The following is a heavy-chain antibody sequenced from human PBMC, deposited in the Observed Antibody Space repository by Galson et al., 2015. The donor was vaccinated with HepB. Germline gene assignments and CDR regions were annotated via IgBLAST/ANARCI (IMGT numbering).Heavy chain of an antibody. CDR3: AKDRGSGSYYFDS. J-gene: IGHJ4*02. V-gene: IGHV3-30*18. D-gene: IGHD3-10*01. Sequence: SLRLSCAASGFTFSSHAMHWVRQAPGKGLEWVAVISPDGRDKNYAESVKGRFSISRETSNNILYLEMNSLRVEDTAAYLCAKDRGSGSYYFDSWGQGTLVTVTS. CDR2: ISPDGRDK. CDR1: GFTFSSHA.